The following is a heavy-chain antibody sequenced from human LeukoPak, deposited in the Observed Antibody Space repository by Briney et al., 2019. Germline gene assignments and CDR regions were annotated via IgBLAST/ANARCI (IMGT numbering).Heavy chain of an antibody. CDR2: ISSSGGST. J-gene: IGHJ4*02. CDR1: GFTFSSYT. CDR3: AKYVGYSSSWYYFVS. Sequence: PGGSLRLSCAASGFTFSSYTMNWVRQAPGKGLEWVSGISSSGGSTNSADSVKGRFTISRNNSNNTLYLQMSSLRAEDTAVYYCAKYVGYSSSWYYFVSWGQGTLVTVSS. V-gene: IGHV3-23*01. D-gene: IGHD6-13*01.